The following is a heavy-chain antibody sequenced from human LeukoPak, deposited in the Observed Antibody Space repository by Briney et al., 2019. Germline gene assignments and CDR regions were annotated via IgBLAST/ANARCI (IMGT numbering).Heavy chain of an antibody. CDR2: ISSSSTI. CDR1: GFTFSSYS. CDR3: ARTYGDFKIPPFDY. D-gene: IGHD4-17*01. J-gene: IGHJ4*02. Sequence: PGGSLRLSCAASGFTFSSYSMNWVRQAPGKGLEGVSYISSSSTIYYADSVKGRFTISRDNAKNSLYLQMNSLRDEDTAVYYCARTYGDFKIPPFDYWGQGTLVTVSS. V-gene: IGHV3-48*02.